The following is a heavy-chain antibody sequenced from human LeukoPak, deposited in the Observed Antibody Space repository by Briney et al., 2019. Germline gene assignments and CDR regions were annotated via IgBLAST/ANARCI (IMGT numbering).Heavy chain of an antibody. CDR2: ISSSGSTI. V-gene: IGHV3-11*01. Sequence: TGGSLRLSCAASGFTFSDYYMSWIRQAPGKGLEWVSYISSSGSTIYYADSVKGRFSISRDNAKNSLYLQMNSLRAEDTAVYYCAREGVATIYLDYWGQGTLVTVSS. CDR1: GFTFSDYY. D-gene: IGHD5-12*01. J-gene: IGHJ4*02. CDR3: AREGVATIYLDY.